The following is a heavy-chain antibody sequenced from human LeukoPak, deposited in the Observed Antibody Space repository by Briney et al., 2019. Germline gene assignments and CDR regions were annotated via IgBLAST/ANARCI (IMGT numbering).Heavy chain of an antibody. CDR3: VRDFSPAAERGFYYDGFDY. CDR1: GFTFSTYW. D-gene: IGHD1-26*01. V-gene: IGHV3-7*01. CDR2: INRDGSAK. Sequence: GGSLRLSCAASGFTFSTYWMTWVRQAPGKGLEWVANINRDGSAKTYVDSVKGRFTISRDNAKNSLYLQLNSLRAQDADLYYCVRDFSPAAERGFYYDGFDYWGPGTLVTVSS. J-gene: IGHJ4*02.